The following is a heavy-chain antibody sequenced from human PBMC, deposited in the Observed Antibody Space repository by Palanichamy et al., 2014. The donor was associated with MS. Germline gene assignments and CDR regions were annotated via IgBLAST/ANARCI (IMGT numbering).Heavy chain of an antibody. D-gene: IGHD1-1*01. Sequence: QVHLQESGPGLLKPSGTLSLTCGVSGASISNNNWWSWVRQPPGKGLEWIGEIHHSGRTNYNPSLNSRVTISVDKSKNQFSLMLSSVTAADTAVYYCTKNAAYNLDYWGQGTLVTVSS. J-gene: IGHJ4*02. CDR3: TKNAAYNLDY. V-gene: IGHV4-4*02. CDR2: IHHSGRT. CDR1: GASISNNNW.